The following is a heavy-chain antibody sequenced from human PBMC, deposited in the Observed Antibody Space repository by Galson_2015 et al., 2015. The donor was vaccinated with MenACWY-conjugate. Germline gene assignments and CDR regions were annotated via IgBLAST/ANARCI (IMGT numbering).Heavy chain of an antibody. V-gene: IGHV3-23*01. CDR1: GFTFSSYA. J-gene: IGHJ3*02. CDR3: AIFPPGYDSSGYYSSAFDI. Sequence: SLRLSCAASGFTFSSYAMSWVRQAPGKGLEWVSAISGSGGSTYYADSVKGRFTISRDNSKNTLYLQMNSLRAEDTAVYYCAIFPPGYDSSGYYSSAFDIWGQGTMVTVSS. CDR2: ISGSGGST. D-gene: IGHD3-22*01.